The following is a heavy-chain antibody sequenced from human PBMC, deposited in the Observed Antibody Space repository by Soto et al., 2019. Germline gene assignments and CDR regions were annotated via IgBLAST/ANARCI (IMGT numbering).Heavy chain of an antibody. CDR3: ARDGLGLLVSAVPWVSFDY. Sequence: ASVKGSCKASGYTFTSYYMHWVRQAPGQGLEWMGIINPSGGSTSYAQKFQGRVTMTRDTSTSTVYMELSSLRSEDTAVYYCARDGLGLLVSAVPWVSFDYWGQGTLVTVSS. J-gene: IGHJ4*02. D-gene: IGHD2-8*01. V-gene: IGHV1-46*01. CDR1: GYTFTSYY. CDR2: INPSGGST.